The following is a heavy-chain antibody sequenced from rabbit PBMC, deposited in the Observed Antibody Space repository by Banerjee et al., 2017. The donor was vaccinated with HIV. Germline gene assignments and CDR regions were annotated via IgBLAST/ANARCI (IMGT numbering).Heavy chain of an antibody. CDR3: ARRAYIVGATSAAYTTGAFDP. V-gene: IGHV1S40*01. CDR1: GFTLSSYW. J-gene: IGHJ2*01. Sequence: QSLEESGGDLVKPGASLTLTCKASGFTLSSYWMCWVRQAPGKGLEWIACIDGGSSGSTYYASWAKGRFTGSKTSSTTVTLQMTSLTAADTATYFCARRAYIVGATSAAYTTGAFDPWGPGTLVTVS. D-gene: IGHD7-1*01. CDR2: IDGGSSGST.